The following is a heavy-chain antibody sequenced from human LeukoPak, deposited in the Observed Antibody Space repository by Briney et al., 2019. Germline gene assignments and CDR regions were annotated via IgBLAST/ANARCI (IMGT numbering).Heavy chain of an antibody. CDR2: ISGSGGST. CDR3: AKDQYYYDSSGYPAR. V-gene: IGHV3-23*01. D-gene: IGHD3-22*01. CDR1: GFTFSTYN. J-gene: IGHJ4*02. Sequence: GGSLRLSCAATGFTFSTYNMNWVRQAPGKGLEWVSAISGSGGSTYYADSVKGRFTISRDNSKNTLYLQMNSLRAEDTAVYYCAKDQYYYDSSGYPARWGQGTLVTVSS.